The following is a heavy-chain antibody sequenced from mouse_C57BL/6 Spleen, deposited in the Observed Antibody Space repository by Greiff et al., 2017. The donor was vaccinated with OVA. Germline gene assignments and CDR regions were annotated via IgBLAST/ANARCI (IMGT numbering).Heavy chain of an antibody. CDR1: GFSFNTYA. V-gene: IGHV10-1*01. CDR2: IRSKSNNYAT. Sequence: EVKLVESGGGLVQPKGSLKLSCAASGFSFNTYAMNWVRQAPGKGLEWVARIRSKSNNYATYYADSVKDRFTISRDDSESMLYLQMNNLKTEDTAMYCCVRHARYHGSEDWYFDVWGTGTTVTVSS. D-gene: IGHD1-1*01. J-gene: IGHJ1*03. CDR3: VRHARYHGSEDWYFDV.